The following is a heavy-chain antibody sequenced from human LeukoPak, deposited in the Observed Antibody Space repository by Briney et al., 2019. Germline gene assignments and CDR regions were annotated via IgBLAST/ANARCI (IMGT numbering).Heavy chain of an antibody. J-gene: IGHJ4*01. V-gene: IGHV3-21*01. CDR3: ARGGKQQLLPFDY. CDR1: GFTFSSYS. Sequence: PGGSLRLSCAASGFTFSSYSMNWVRQAPGKGLEWVSSISSSSSYIYYADSVKGRFTISRDNAKNSLYLQMNSLRAEDTAVYYCARGGKQQLLPFDYWGQEPWSPSPQ. CDR2: ISSSSSYI. D-gene: IGHD6-13*01.